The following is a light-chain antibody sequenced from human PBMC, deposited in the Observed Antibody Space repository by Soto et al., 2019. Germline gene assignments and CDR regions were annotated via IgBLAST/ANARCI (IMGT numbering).Light chain of an antibody. CDR1: SSNIGTNY. V-gene: IGLV1-51*01. J-gene: IGLJ2*01. Sequence: QSVLTQPPSVSAAPGQKVTISCTGSSSNIGTNYVSWYRQVPGTAPELVIYDIDTRPSGIADRFSVSRSGTSATLAITGLQTGDAAEYSCVTWDDSRSAVVFGGGTKVTVL. CDR2: DID. CDR3: VTWDDSRSAVV.